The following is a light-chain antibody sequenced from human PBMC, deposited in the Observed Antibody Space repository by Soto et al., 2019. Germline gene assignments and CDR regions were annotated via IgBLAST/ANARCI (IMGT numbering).Light chain of an antibody. V-gene: IGKV3D-20*02. CDR3: QQSSNWPLIT. Sequence: IVFTQSPATLSLSPGEKATLSCRASQSVRSSYLAWYQQKPGQAPRLLIYGTSSGATGIPNRFSGSGSGTDFTLTISSLEPEDFAVYYCQQSSNWPLITFGKGTRLDIK. J-gene: IGKJ5*01. CDR1: QSVRSSY. CDR2: GTS.